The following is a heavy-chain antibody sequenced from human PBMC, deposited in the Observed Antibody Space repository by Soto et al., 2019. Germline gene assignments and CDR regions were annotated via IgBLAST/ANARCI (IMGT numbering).Heavy chain of an antibody. CDR3: ASDLPWLVRSVYNYYGMDV. CDR2: ISAYNGNT. CDR1: GYTFTSYG. Sequence: QVQLVQSGAEVKKPGASVKVSCKASGYTFTSYGISWVRQAPGQGLEWMGWISAYNGNTNYAQKLQGRVTMTTDTSTSTAYMELRSLRSDDTAVYYCASDLPWLVRSVYNYYGMDVWGQGTTVTVSS. V-gene: IGHV1-18*01. D-gene: IGHD6-19*01. J-gene: IGHJ6*02.